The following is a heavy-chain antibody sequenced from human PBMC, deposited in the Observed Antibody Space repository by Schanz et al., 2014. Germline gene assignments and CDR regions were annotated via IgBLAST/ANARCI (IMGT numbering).Heavy chain of an antibody. CDR3: VRDAGSAFGDYHGMDV. CDR2: ISVYHGHT. D-gene: IGHD3-10*01. CDR1: GYTFTSYD. Sequence: QVQLVQSGAEVKKPGASVKVSCKASGYTFTSYDINWVRQAPGQGLEWMGWISVYHGHTNYAEKVHGRVTMTTDPSTSTAYMELRSLISDDTAVYYCVRDAGSAFGDYHGMDVWGQGTSVTVSS. V-gene: IGHV1-18*01. J-gene: IGHJ6*02.